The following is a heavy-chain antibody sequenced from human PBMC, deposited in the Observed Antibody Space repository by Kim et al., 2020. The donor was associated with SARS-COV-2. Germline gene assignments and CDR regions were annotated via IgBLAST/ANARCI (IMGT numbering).Heavy chain of an antibody. J-gene: IGHJ1*01. CDR2: VYWDDDK. V-gene: IGHV2-5*02. D-gene: IGHD4-4*01. CDR1: GFSLSTSGVS. CDR3: AHSSNPTVYFQN. Sequence: SGPTLVNPTQTLTLTCTFSGFSLSTSGVSVGWVRQPPGEALEWLALVYWDDDKRYSPSLRTRLTITKATSRNQVVLTLTNMDPVDTATYFCAHSSNPTVYFQNWGQGTLVTVSS.